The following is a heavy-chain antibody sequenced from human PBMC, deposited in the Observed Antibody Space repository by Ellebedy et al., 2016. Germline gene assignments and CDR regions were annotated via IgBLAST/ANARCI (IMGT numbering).Heavy chain of an antibody. V-gene: IGHV4-59*08. J-gene: IGHJ4*02. CDR2: MLYSGYT. D-gene: IGHD3-22*01. CDR1: GGSISGYY. CDR3: ARSRGDHYDSRAYYNI. Sequence: SETLSLTCTVSGGSISGYYWSWIRQPPGKGLVWLGYMLYSGYTNYNPALESRVNMSVDTSKNQFSLKLSAVTAADTAVYYCARSRGDHYDSRAYYNIWGQGTLAIVSS.